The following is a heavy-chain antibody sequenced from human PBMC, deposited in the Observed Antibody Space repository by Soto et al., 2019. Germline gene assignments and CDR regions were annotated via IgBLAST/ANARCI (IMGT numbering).Heavy chain of an antibody. CDR1: GYTFTSYD. D-gene: IGHD4-17*01. J-gene: IGHJ6*02. CDR2: MNPNSGNT. Sequence: QVQLVQSGAEVKKPGASVKVSCKASGYTFTSYDINWVRQATGQGLEWMGWMNPNSGNTGYAQKFQGRVTMTRNTSISTAYMELSSLRSEDTAVYYCARGRLTVLNYYYGMDVWGQGTTVTVSS. CDR3: ARGRLTVLNYYYGMDV. V-gene: IGHV1-8*01.